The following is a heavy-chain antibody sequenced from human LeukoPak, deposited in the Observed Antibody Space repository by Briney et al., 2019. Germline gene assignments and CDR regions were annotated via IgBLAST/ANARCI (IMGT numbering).Heavy chain of an antibody. J-gene: IGHJ4*02. V-gene: IGHV3-30*04. CDR2: VSYDGRNQ. Sequence: GGSLRLSCAASGFTFSNYVIHWVRQAPGKGLEWVAVVSYDGRNQYYADSVKGRFTISRDNSKNTLYLQMNSLRTEDTAVYYCARDLYDLRSGYYGPGDYWGQGTLVTVSS. CDR1: GFTFSNYV. D-gene: IGHD3-3*01. CDR3: ARDLYDLRSGYYGPGDY.